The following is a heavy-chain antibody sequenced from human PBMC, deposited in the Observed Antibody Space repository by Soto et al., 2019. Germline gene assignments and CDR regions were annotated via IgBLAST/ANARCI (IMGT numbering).Heavy chain of an antibody. CDR1: GFSLSTSGVG. V-gene: IGHV2-5*02. Sequence: QITLKESGPTLVKPTQTLTLTCTFSGFSLSTSGVGVGWIRQSPGTALERLALVYWDDEKRYSPSLKSTLTITEDTSKTQVVLTMTNVDPVDTATYYCAHRRNTYYDILTGYSKNWFDPWGQGTLVTVSS. CDR2: VYWDDEK. CDR3: AHRRNTYYDILTGYSKNWFDP. J-gene: IGHJ5*02. D-gene: IGHD3-9*01.